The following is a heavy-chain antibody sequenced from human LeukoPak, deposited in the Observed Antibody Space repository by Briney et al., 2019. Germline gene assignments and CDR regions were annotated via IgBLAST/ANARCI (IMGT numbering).Heavy chain of an antibody. CDR1: GFTFTTYW. Sequence: GGSLRLSCAASGFTFTTYWMSWVRQPPGKGLEWVANIKQDGTEKYYVDSVRGRFTISRDNAKNSLYLQMNSLRAEDTAVYYCAKEGGYFDWPFTFDYWGQGTLVTVSS. CDR2: IKQDGTEK. J-gene: IGHJ4*02. D-gene: IGHD3-9*01. CDR3: AKEGGYFDWPFTFDY. V-gene: IGHV3-7*01.